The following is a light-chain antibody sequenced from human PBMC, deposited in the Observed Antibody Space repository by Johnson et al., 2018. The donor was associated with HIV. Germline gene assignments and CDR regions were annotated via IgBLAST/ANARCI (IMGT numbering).Light chain of an antibody. CDR1: SSNIGNNY. J-gene: IGLJ1*01. CDR2: ENT. CDR3: GPWASSLTSYV. Sequence: QSVLTQPPSVSAAPGQKVTISCSGSSSNIGNNYVSWYQQLPGTAPKLLIYENTKRPSGLPARFSGSKSGASATLAITGLQTGDEADHYSGPWASSLTSYVFGTGTKVTFL. V-gene: IGLV1-51*02.